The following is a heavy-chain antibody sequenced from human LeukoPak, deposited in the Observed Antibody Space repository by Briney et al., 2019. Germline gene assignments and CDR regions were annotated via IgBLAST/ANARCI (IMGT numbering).Heavy chain of an antibody. CDR2: IYYSGST. CDR3: ARAKPYYYDSSGYYYVGPLDY. J-gene: IGHJ4*02. V-gene: IGHV4-59*01. D-gene: IGHD3-22*01. Sequence: SETLSLTCTVSGGSISSYYWSWIRQPPGKGLEWIGYIYYSGSTNYNPSLKSRVTISVDTSKNQFSLRLSSVTAADTAVYYCARAKPYYYDSSGYYYVGPLDYWGQGTLVTVSS. CDR1: GGSISSYY.